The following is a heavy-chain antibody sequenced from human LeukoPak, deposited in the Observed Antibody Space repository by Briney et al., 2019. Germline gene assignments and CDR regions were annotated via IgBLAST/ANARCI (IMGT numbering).Heavy chain of an antibody. Sequence: KPSEPLSLTCAVSGYSLRSCYYRGWIRQPPGKGPEWIWSIYHSWSTYYNPSPKSRVTISVDTSKNQFSLTLSSVTAADTGVYYCARGVVVPAEPFDYWGQGTLVSVSS. D-gene: IGHD2-2*01. V-gene: IGHV4-38-2*01. CDR1: GYSLRSCYY. CDR3: ARGVVVPAEPFDY. CDR2: IYHSWST. J-gene: IGHJ4*02.